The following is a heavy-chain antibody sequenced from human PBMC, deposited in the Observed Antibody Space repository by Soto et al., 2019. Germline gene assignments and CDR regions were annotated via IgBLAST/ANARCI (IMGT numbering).Heavy chain of an antibody. D-gene: IGHD2-2*01. Sequence: ASVKVSCKASGYTFTSYGIIWVRQAPGQGLEWMGWISAYNGNTNYAQKLQGRVTMTTDTSTSTAYMELRSLRSDDTAVYYCAATLGYCSSTSCWRYYFDYWGQGTLVTVSS. CDR1: GYTFTSYG. CDR3: AATLGYCSSTSCWRYYFDY. CDR2: ISAYNGNT. J-gene: IGHJ4*02. V-gene: IGHV1-18*01.